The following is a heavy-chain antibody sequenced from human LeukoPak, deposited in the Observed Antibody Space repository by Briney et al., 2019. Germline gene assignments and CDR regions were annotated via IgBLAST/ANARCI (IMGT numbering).Heavy chain of an antibody. Sequence: SQTLSLTCTVSGGSISSGDYYWSWIRQPPGKGLEWIGYINYSGTTYCNPSLKSRITISVDTSKSQFSLRLTSVTAADTAVYYCARARSCTGGKCFRSFDYWGQGTLVTVSS. J-gene: IGHJ4*02. V-gene: IGHV4-30-4*08. CDR1: GGSISSGDYY. CDR3: ARARSCTGGKCFRSFDY. D-gene: IGHD2-8*02. CDR2: INYSGTT.